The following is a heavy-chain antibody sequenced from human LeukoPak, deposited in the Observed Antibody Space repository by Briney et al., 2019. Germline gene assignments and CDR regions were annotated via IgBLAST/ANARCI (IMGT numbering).Heavy chain of an antibody. D-gene: IGHD4-4*01. Sequence: ASVKVSCKASGYTFTSYDINWVRQATGQGLEWMGWMNPNSGNTGYAQKFQGRVTMTRNTSISTAYMELSRLRSDDTAVYYCARAGIHDYTCDYWGQGTLVTVSS. V-gene: IGHV1-8*01. CDR1: GYTFTSYD. CDR2: MNPNSGNT. CDR3: ARAGIHDYTCDY. J-gene: IGHJ4*02.